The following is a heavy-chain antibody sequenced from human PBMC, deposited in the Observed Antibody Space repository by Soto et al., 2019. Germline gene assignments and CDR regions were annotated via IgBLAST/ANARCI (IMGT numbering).Heavy chain of an antibody. Sequence: PEGSLRLSCAASGFTFSSYGIHWVRQAPGKGLEWVALISYDGTDKYYADSVKGRFTISRDNSKNTLYLQMSSLGPEDTAVYYCVKERYAQLWLEDYGMDVWGQGTTVTVSS. CDR1: GFTFSSYG. V-gene: IGHV3-30*18. D-gene: IGHD5-18*01. CDR3: VKERYAQLWLEDYGMDV. J-gene: IGHJ6*02. CDR2: ISYDGTDK.